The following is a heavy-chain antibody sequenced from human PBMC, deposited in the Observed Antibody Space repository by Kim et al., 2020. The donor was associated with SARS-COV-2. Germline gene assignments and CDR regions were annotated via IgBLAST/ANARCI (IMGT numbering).Heavy chain of an antibody. V-gene: IGHV3-23*01. D-gene: IGHD6-19*01. CDR2: ISTGGDYT. CDR3: AKEHRAGAGGYFGMDV. J-gene: IGHJ6*02. Sequence: GGSLRLSCAASGFTFSNYAMNWVRQPPGKGLEWVSTISTGGDYTYYADSVKGRFTISRDNFTTTLYLEMNSLRAEDTAVYYCAKEHRAGAGGYFGMDVWGQGTTVTVSS. CDR1: GFTFSNYA.